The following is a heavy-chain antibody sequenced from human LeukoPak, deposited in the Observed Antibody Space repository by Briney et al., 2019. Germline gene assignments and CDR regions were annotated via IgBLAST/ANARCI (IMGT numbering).Heavy chain of an antibody. CDR2: IYYSGST. CDR3: ARGVAVSRKYYYYYYMDV. CDR1: GGSISSSSYY. J-gene: IGHJ6*03. D-gene: IGHD6-19*01. V-gene: IGHV4-61*05. Sequence: PSETLSLTCTVSGGSISSSSYYWGWIRQPPGKGLEWIGYIYYSGSTNYNPSLKSRVTISVDTSKNQFSLKLSSVTAADTAVYYCARGVAVSRKYYYYYYMDVWGKGTTVTVSS.